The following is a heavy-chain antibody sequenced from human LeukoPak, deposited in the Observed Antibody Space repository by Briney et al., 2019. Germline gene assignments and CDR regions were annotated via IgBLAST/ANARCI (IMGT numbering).Heavy chain of an antibody. CDR1: GLTFSRYA. V-gene: IGHV3-23*01. CDR3: ARGDSGSYYFDY. J-gene: IGHJ4*02. D-gene: IGHD1-26*01. Sequence: PGGSLRLSCAASGLTFSRYAMSWVRQAPGKGLDWVSGISGSGGSTYYARSVKGRFTISRDNSKNTLYLQMNSLRAEDTAVYYCARGDSGSYYFDYWGQGTLVTVSS. CDR2: ISGSGGST.